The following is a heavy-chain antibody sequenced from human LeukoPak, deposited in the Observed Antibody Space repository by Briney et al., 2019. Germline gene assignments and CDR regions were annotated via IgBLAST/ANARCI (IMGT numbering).Heavy chain of an antibody. J-gene: IGHJ4*02. Sequence: SETLSLTCAVYGVSFSGYYWSWLRQPPGKGLEWIGEINHSGSTNYNPSLKSRVTISVDTSKNQFSLKLSSVTAADTAVYYCARSGRRSLDYWGQGTLVTVSS. V-gene: IGHV4-34*01. CDR3: ARSGRRSLDY. CDR2: INHSGST. CDR1: GVSFSGYY. D-gene: IGHD3-10*01.